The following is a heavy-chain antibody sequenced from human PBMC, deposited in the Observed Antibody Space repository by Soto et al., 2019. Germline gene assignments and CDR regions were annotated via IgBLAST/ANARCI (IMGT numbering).Heavy chain of an antibody. CDR3: ARECSISPVGSAWYYGMDV. CDR2: IYSGGST. CDR1: GFTVSSNY. J-gene: IGHJ6*02. D-gene: IGHD6-13*01. V-gene: IGHV3-53*01. Sequence: EVQLVESGGGLIQPGGSLRLSCAASGFTVSSNYMSWVRQAPGKGLEWVSVIYSGGSTYYADSVKGRFTISRDNSKNTLYLQMNSLRAEDTAVYYCARECSISPVGSAWYYGMDVWGQGTTVTVSS.